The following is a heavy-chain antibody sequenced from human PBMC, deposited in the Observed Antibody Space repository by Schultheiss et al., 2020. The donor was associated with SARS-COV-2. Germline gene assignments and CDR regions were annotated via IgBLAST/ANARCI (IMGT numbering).Heavy chain of an antibody. V-gene: IGHV3-23*01. J-gene: IGHJ6*02. D-gene: IGHD2-15*01. CDR1: GFTFSSYA. CDR3: AKVVVAATRAYYYGMDV. Sequence: GGSLRLSCAASGFTFSSYAMSWVRQAPGKGLEWVSAISGSGGSTYYADSVKGRFTISRDNSKNTLYLQMNSLRAEDTALYYCAKVVVAATRAYYYGMDVWGQGTTVTVSS. CDR2: ISGSGGST.